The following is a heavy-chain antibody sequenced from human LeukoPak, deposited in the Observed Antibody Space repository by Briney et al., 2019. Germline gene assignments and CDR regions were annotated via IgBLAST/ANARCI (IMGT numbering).Heavy chain of an antibody. V-gene: IGHV3-23*01. J-gene: IGHJ3*02. CDR2: ISGSGGST. D-gene: IGHD5-18*01. CDR3: AKAKTGIQLWLEDAFDI. Sequence: GGSLRLSCAASGFTFSSYAMSWVRQAPGKGLEWVSAISGSGGSTYYADSVKGRFTISRDNSKNTLYLQMNSLRAEDTAVYYCAKAKTGIQLWLEDAFDIWGQGTMDTVSS. CDR1: GFTFSSYA.